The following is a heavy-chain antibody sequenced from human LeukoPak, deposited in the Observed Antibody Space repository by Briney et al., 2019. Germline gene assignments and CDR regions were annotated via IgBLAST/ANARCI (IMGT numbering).Heavy chain of an antibody. D-gene: IGHD6-6*01. V-gene: IGHV4-59*01. CDR3: ARFGTSSSRFFDQ. CDR1: GRSISSYY. CDR2: IYYNGST. J-gene: IGHJ4*02. Sequence: SETLSLTCTVSGRSISSYYWNWIRQPPGKGLEWIGFIYYNGSTNYNPSLKSRVTISVDTSKNRFSLKLSSVTAADTAVYYCARFGTSSSRFFDQWGQGTLVTVSS.